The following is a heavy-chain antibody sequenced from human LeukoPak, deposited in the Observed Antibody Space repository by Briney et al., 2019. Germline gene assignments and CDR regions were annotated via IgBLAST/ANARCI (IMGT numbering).Heavy chain of an antibody. CDR3: ASPEHYCSSTSCYWSY. V-gene: IGHV1-3*01. CDR2: INAGNGNT. Sequence: ASVKVSCKASGYTFTSYAMHWARQAPGQRLEWMGWINAGNGNTKYSQKFQGRVTITKDTSASTAYMELSSLRSEDTAVYYCASPEHYCSSTSCYWSYWGQGTLVTVSS. D-gene: IGHD2-2*01. J-gene: IGHJ4*02. CDR1: GYTFTSYA.